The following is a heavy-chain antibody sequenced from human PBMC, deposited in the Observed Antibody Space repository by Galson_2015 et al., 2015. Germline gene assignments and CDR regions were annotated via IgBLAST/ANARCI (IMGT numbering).Heavy chain of an antibody. J-gene: IGHJ4*02. V-gene: IGHV3-33*01. D-gene: IGHD1-7*01. CDR2: IWYDGSNK. Sequence: SLRLSCAASGFTFSSYGMHWVRQAPGKGLEWVAVIWYDGSNKYYADSVEGRFTISRDNSKNALYLQMNSLRAEDTAVYYCARDRELELLFDYWGQRTLVTVSS. CDR1: GFTFSSYG. CDR3: ARDRELELLFDY.